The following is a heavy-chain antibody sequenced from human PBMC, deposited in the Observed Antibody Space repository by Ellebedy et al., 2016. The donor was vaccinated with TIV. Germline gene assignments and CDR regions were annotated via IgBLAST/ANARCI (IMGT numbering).Heavy chain of an antibody. Sequence: PGGSLRLSCAASGFTFSNSWMCRVRQAPGKGLEWVANINHDGSAENYVDSVKGRFTISRDNARNSLFLQMNSLRGEDSAVYYCARDSYTKGDYWGLGTLVTVSS. D-gene: IGHD2-8*01. CDR1: GFTFSNSW. J-gene: IGHJ4*02. V-gene: IGHV3-7*01. CDR2: INHDGSAE. CDR3: ARDSYTKGDY.